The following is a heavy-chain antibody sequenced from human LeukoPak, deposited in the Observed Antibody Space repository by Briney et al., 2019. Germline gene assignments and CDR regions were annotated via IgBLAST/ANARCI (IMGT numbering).Heavy chain of an antibody. Sequence: GGSLRLSCAASGFTFSSYSMNWVRQAPGKGLEWVSSISSSSYIYYADSVKGRFTISRDNAKNSLYLQMNSLRAEDTAVYYCARDPPSYYYDSSGSLTFDYWGQGTLVTVSS. V-gene: IGHV3-21*01. CDR1: GFTFSSYS. CDR2: ISSSSYI. J-gene: IGHJ4*02. D-gene: IGHD3-22*01. CDR3: ARDPPSYYYDSSGSLTFDY.